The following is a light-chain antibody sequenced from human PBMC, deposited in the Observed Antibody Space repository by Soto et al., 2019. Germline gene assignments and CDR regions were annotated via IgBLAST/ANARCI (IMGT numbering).Light chain of an antibody. Sequence: QSVLTQPPSVSGAPRQRVTLSCSGSNSNIGNNAVNWYQQLPGKAPKLLIYYDDLLPSGVSDRFSGSKTGTSASLAISGLQAEEEAGYYCAAWDDSRNGPVVGGGTKVTVL. CDR1: NSNIGNNA. CDR2: YDD. V-gene: IGLV1-36*01. J-gene: IGLJ2*01. CDR3: AAWDDSRNGPV.